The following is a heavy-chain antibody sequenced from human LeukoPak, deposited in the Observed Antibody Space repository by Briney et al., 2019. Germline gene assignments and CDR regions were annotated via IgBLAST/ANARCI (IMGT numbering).Heavy chain of an antibody. D-gene: IGHD1-14*01. CDR3: ARENHRGAYGMDV. CDR2: IRKEGSEK. V-gene: IGHV3-7*01. Sequence: TGGSHRLSCPPSGSTFISYWMSWVHQAPGKGRGWVAKIRKEGSEKYFVDSVKGQFTISRDNAKNSLYLQMNSLRAEDTAVYYCARENHRGAYGMDVWGQGTTVTVSS. CDR1: GSTFISYW. J-gene: IGHJ6*02.